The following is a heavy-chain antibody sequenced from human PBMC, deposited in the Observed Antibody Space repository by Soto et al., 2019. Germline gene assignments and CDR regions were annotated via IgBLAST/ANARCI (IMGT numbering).Heavy chain of an antibody. Sequence: KPSETLSLTCTVSGGSISSGGYYWSWIRQHPGKGLEWIGYIYYSGSTYYNPSLKSRVTISVDTSKNQFSLKLSSVTAADTAVYYCARDARRGDGYNIWGQGTLVTVSS. CDR3: ARDARRGDGYNI. V-gene: IGHV4-31*03. CDR1: GGSISSGGYY. CDR2: IYYSGST. J-gene: IGHJ4*02. D-gene: IGHD5-12*01.